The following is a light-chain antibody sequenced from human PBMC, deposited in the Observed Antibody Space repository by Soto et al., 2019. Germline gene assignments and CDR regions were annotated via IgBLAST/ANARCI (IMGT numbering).Light chain of an antibody. CDR2: GAT. Sequence: EIVLTQSPGTLSLSPGDRATLSCRASQSVSSSYLAWYQQKPGQALRLLIYGATSRATGIPDRFSGSGSGTDFTHTISRLEPEEFAVYYCQQYGSSSWTCGQGTKVEIK. CDR1: QSVSSSY. CDR3: QQYGSSSWT. J-gene: IGKJ1*01. V-gene: IGKV3-20*01.